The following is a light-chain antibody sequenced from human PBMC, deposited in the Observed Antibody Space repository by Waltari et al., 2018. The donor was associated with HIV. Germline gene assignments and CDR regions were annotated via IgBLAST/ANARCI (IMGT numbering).Light chain of an antibody. V-gene: IGLV1-47*01. CDR1: SSHIGDFS. J-gene: IGLJ3*02. CDR3: AVWDDSLRGGV. Sequence: QSVLTQPLSASGTPGQRVTISCSGSSSHIGDFSVSWYQHLPGAAPKLLIYANNRWPSGVPDRFSGSRSGTSASLAISGLRSEDEAVYSCAVWDDSLRGGVFGGGTKLTVL. CDR2: ANN.